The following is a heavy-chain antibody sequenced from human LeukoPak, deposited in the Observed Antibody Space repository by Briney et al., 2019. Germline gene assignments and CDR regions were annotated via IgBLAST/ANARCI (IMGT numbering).Heavy chain of an antibody. Sequence: GASVKVSCKASEYTFAGSYMHWVRQAPGQGLEWMGWINPKSGDTKYAQNFQGRVNMTRDTSIFTVYVELSRLTSDDTALYYCASDGSGYYLFSWGQGTLVTVSS. J-gene: IGHJ1*01. D-gene: IGHD3-22*01. V-gene: IGHV1-2*02. CDR3: ASDGSGYYLFS. CDR2: INPKSGDT. CDR1: EYTFAGSY.